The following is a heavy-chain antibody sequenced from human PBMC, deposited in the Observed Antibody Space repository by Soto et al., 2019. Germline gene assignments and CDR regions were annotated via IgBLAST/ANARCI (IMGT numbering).Heavy chain of an antibody. J-gene: IGHJ3*02. CDR1: GFTFSSYG. V-gene: IGHV3-33*01. D-gene: IGHD7-27*01. CDR3: ARAKSPELGIDAFDI. CDR2: IWYDGSNK. Sequence: GGSLRLSCAASGFTFSSYGMHWVRQAPGKGLEWVAVIWYDGSNKYYADSVKGRFTISRDNSKNTLYLQMNSLRAEDTAVYYGARAKSPELGIDAFDIWGQGTMVTVSS.